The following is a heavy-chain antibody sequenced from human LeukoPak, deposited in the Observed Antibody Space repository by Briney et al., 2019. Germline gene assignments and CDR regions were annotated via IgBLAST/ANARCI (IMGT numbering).Heavy chain of an antibody. D-gene: IGHD3-10*01. CDR1: GFTFSDYC. V-gene: IGHV3-11*05. CDR2: ISGRNYT. J-gene: IGHJ4*02. Sequence: GGSLRLSGVASGFTFSDYCMSWIRQAPGKGLEWVSYISGRNYTTYADSVKGRFIISRDNAKNSLFVQMNSLRAEDTAVYYCARVRGGNFDYWGQGTLVTVSS. CDR3: ARVRGGNFDY.